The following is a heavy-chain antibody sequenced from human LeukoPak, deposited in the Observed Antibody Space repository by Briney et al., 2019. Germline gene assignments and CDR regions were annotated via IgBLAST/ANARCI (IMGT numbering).Heavy chain of an antibody. CDR2: INPNSGGT. J-gene: IGHJ4*02. V-gene: IGHV1-2*04. CDR1: GYTFTGYY. Sequence: GASVKVSCKASGYTFTGYYMHWVRQAPGQGLEWMGWINPNSGGTNYAQKFQGWVTMTRDTSISTAYMELSRLRSDDTAVYYCARALGYSSGHFDYWGQGTLVTVSS. CDR3: ARALGYSSGHFDY. D-gene: IGHD6-19*01.